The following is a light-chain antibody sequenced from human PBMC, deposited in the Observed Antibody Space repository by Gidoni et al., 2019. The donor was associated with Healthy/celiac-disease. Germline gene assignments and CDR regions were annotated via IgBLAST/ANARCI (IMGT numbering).Light chain of an antibody. CDR3: QQYNSYQYT. V-gene: IGKV1-5*01. Sequence: DIQMNQSPSTLSASVGDRVTITCRASQSISSWLAWYQQKPGKAPKLLIYDASSLESGVPSRFSGSGSGTEFTLTISSLQPDDFATYYCQQYNSYQYTFGQGTKLEIK. CDR2: DAS. J-gene: IGKJ2*01. CDR1: QSISSW.